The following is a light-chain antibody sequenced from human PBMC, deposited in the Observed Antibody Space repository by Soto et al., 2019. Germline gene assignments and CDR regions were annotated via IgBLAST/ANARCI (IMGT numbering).Light chain of an antibody. V-gene: IGLV2-14*01. J-gene: IGLJ1*01. CDR2: DVS. Sequence: QSALTQPASVSGSPGQSITISCTGTSSDVGGYNYVSWYQQHPGKAPKLMIYDVSNRPSGVSNRFSGSKSGNTAFLTISGLQAEDEADYYFSSYTSSSTYVFGPGTKLTVL. CDR1: SSDVGGYNY. CDR3: SSYTSSSTYV.